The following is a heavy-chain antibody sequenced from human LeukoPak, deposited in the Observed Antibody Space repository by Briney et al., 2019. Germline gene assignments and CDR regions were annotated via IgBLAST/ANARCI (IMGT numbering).Heavy chain of an antibody. CDR2: LYHSGTT. V-gene: IGHV4-38-2*02. CDR1: GYSISSGYY. D-gene: IGHD2-15*01. CDR3: ARVEVPRDINDWYFDL. J-gene: IGHJ2*01. Sequence: SETLSLTCTVSGYSISSGYYWGWIRQPPGGGLEWIGSLYHSGTTYYNTSLKSRISTSVDTSKNQFSLKLRLVTAADTAVYYCARVEVPRDINDWYFDLWGRGTLVTVSS.